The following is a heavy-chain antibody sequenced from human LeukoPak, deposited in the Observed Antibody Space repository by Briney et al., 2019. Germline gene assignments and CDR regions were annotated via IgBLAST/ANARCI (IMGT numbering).Heavy chain of an antibody. D-gene: IGHD4-11*01. V-gene: IGHV5-51*01. CDR1: GYIFTNYW. J-gene: IGHJ4*02. Sequence: GESLKISCKASGYIFTNYWIAWVRQMPGKGLEWMGSIYPGDSDTRYRPSFEGQVTISADKSISTAYLQWSSLKASDTAMYYCARHSLAGAVTPHFDYWGQGTLVTVPS. CDR3: ARHSLAGAVTPHFDY. CDR2: IYPGDSDT.